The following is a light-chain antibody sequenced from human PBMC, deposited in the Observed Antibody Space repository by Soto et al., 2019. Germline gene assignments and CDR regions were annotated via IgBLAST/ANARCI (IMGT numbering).Light chain of an antibody. CDR1: QSVSSTY. J-gene: IGKJ5*01. CDR2: GAS. V-gene: IGKV3-20*01. Sequence: EIVLTQSPGTLSLSPGERATLSCRTSQSVSSTYLAWFQHKPGQAPRLLIYGASSRATGIPDRFSGSASGTDFTLTVSRLEPEDFAVYYCQQYGSSQITFGQGTRLELK. CDR3: QQYGSSQIT.